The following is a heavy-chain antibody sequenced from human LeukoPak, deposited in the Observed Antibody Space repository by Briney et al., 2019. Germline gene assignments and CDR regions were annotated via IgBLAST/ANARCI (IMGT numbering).Heavy chain of an antibody. CDR1: GYTFTSYY. V-gene: IGHV1-46*01. Sequence: ASVKVSCRASGYTFTSYYMHLVRQAPGQGLEWMGIINPNGGSTTYAQRFQGRVTMTRDTSTSTVYMELSSLRSEDTAVYHCARGGYYYDSSGYYNAFDIWGLGTMVAVSS. J-gene: IGHJ3*02. D-gene: IGHD3-22*01. CDR2: INPNGGST. CDR3: ARGGYYYDSSGYYNAFDI.